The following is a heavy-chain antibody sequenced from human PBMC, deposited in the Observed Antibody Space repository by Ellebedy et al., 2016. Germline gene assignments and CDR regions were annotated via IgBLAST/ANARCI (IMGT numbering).Heavy chain of an antibody. D-gene: IGHD3-3*01. CDR3: ARESQYSDFWSGSFRSLEGHAFDI. J-gene: IGHJ3*02. CDR1: GFTVSTNY. CDR2: IFSDGNT. V-gene: IGHV3-53*01. Sequence: GESLKISCAASGFTVSTNYMKWVRQAPGKGLEWVSAIFSDGNTYYADSVKGRFTISRDNAKNTMYLQMNSLRAEDTAVYYFARESQYSDFWSGSFRSLEGHAFDIWGQGTMVTVS.